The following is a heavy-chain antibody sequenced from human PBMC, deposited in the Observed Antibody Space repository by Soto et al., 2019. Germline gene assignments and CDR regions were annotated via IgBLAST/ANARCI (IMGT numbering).Heavy chain of an antibody. CDR1: GGSISSSNW. V-gene: IGHV4-4*02. D-gene: IGHD2-15*01. J-gene: IGHJ3*02. CDR2: AYLGGSS. CDR3: ARNSLTIRFGFDI. Sequence: QVQLQESGPGLVKPSETLSLTCAVSGGSISSSNWWSWVRQPPGKGLEWIGQAYLGGSSDYYPSLRSRVTISVDKSKNQFSLKLTSVTAAVTAVYYCARNSLTIRFGFDIWGQGTLVTVSS.